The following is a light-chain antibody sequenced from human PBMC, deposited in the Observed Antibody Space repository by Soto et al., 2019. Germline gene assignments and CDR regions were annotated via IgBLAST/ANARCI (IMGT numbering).Light chain of an antibody. V-gene: IGLV2-14*01. CDR2: DVS. CDR1: SSDVGGYNY. Sequence: QSALSQPASVSGSPGQSITISCTGTSSDVGGYNYVSWYQQHPGKAPKLMIYDVSNRPSGVSNRFSGSKSGNTASLTISGLQAEDEADYSCSSYTSSSTPPGVFGTGTKFTVL. CDR3: SSYTSSSTPPGV. J-gene: IGLJ1*01.